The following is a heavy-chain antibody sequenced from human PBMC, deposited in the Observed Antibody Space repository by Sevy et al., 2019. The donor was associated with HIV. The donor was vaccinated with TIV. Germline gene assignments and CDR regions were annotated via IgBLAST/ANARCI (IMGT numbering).Heavy chain of an antibody. CDR1: GISISSHW. Sequence: GGSLRLSCVGSGISISSHWMNWVRQSPGKGLEWVANINQDGSEIYYVDSVKGRFTISRENAKNSGQLQMHSLRVEDSGVYYCARSMGVWGQGTTVTVSS. CDR2: INQDGSEI. CDR3: ARSMGV. V-gene: IGHV3-7*01. J-gene: IGHJ6*02.